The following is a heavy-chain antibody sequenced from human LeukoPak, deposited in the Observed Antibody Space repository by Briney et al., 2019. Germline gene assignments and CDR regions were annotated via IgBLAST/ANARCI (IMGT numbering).Heavy chain of an antibody. CDR1: GFTFSSYH. V-gene: IGHV3-21*01. Sequence: GGSLRLSCAASGFTFSSYHMNWVRQAPGKGLEWVSSVSSSSTYIYYAASLKGRFTISRDNAKNSLYLQMNSLRAEDTAVYYCARDGLYCSSTSCYIDYWGQGTLVTVSS. J-gene: IGHJ4*02. D-gene: IGHD2-2*02. CDR2: VSSSSTYI. CDR3: ARDGLYCSSTSCYIDY.